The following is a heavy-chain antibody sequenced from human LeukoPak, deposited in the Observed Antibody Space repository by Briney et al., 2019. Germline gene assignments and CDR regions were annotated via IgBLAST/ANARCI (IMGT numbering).Heavy chain of an antibody. J-gene: IGHJ6*03. CDR2: IYYSGST. Sequence: SETLSLTCTVSGGSISSSSYYWGWIRQPPGKGLEWIGSIYYSGSTYYNPSLKSRVTISVDTSKNQFSLKLSSVTAADTAVYYCARHRTYCSSTSCYTGYYYYYMDVWGKGTTVTVSS. CDR3: ARHRTYCSSTSCYTGYYYYYMDV. CDR1: GGSISSSSYY. D-gene: IGHD2-2*02. V-gene: IGHV4-39*01.